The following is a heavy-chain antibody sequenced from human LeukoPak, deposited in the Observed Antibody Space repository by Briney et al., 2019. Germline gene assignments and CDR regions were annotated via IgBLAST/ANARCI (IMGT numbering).Heavy chain of an antibody. Sequence: PGGSLRLSCASSGFIFSDYYMDWVRQAPGKGLEWVGRSRGRGHSFTTEYAASVKGRFTISRDNSQSALFLQMNSPQTEDTAVYYCARGSGDYRDTNYYGMDVWGLGTTVSVSS. V-gene: IGHV3-72*01. J-gene: IGHJ6*02. CDR3: ARGSGDYRDTNYYGMDV. CDR2: SRGRGHSFTT. CDR1: GFIFSDYY. D-gene: IGHD3-3*01.